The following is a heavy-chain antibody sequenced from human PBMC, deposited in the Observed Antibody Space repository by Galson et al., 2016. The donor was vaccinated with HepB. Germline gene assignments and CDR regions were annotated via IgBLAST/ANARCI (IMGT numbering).Heavy chain of an antibody. J-gene: IGHJ5*02. V-gene: IGHV3-30*04. CDR3: AAYCGGDCYPTP. D-gene: IGHD2-21*02. CDR2: VSDDGSKK. Sequence: SLRLSCAGSGSTFSSHALHWVRQAPGKGLEWVAIVSDDGSKKDYADSVKGRFTISRDNSKNTLYLQMNSLRVEDTAVYYCAAYCGGDCYPTPWGQGTLVTVSS. CDR1: GSTFSSHA.